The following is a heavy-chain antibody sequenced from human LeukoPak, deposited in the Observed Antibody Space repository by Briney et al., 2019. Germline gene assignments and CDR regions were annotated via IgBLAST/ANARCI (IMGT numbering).Heavy chain of an antibody. CDR3: ARSGYGSGSEELDY. CDR2: IYYSGST. Sequence: SETLSLTCIVSGGSISSYYWSWIRQPPGKGLEWIGYIYYSGSTNYNPSLKSRVTISVDTSKNQFPLKLSSVTAADTAVYYCARSGYGSGSEELDYWGQGTLVTVSS. D-gene: IGHD3-10*01. J-gene: IGHJ4*02. V-gene: IGHV4-59*01. CDR1: GGSISSYY.